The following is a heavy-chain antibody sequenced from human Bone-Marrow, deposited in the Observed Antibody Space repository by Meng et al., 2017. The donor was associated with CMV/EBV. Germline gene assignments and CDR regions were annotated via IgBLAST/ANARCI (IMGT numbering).Heavy chain of an antibody. J-gene: IGHJ4*02. Sequence: GGSLRLSCAASGFTFSSYWMHWVRQGPGKGLVWVSHINSDGSSTRYADSVKGRFTISRDNAKNTLYLQMNSLRAEDTAVYYCARGPRFGELFDWGQGTLVTVAS. CDR2: INSDGSST. D-gene: IGHD3-10*01. CDR1: GFTFSSYW. CDR3: ARGPRFGELFD. V-gene: IGHV3-74*01.